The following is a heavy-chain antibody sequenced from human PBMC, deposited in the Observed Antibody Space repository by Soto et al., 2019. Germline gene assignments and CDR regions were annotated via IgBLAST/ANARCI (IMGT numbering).Heavy chain of an antibody. CDR3: ASIPHGYTFGWFDY. D-gene: IGHD5-18*01. J-gene: IGHJ4*02. CDR2: ISHGGST. V-gene: IGHV4-59*01. Sequence: QVQLRESGPGLVKPSETLSLTCTVSGASISSYYWSWIRQAPGQGLEWIAYISHGGSTKYNPSLTSRVTMSIDTSKHQFSLKLSFVTAADTALYYCASIPHGYTFGWFDYWGQGSLVTVSS. CDR1: GASISSYY.